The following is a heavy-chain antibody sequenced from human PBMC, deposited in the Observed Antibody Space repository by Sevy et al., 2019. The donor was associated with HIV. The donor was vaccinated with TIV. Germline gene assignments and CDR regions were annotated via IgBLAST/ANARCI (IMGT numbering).Heavy chain of an antibody. CDR2: LSFGCGEI. V-gene: IGHV3-23*01. D-gene: IGHD2-8*01. Sequence: GGSLRLSCAASGFTFSNYSMSWVRQPPGKGLEWVSTLSFGCGEINYADSVKGRFTISRDNSKSSVYLQMNNLRPEDTAGYYCAREGCTKPHDYWGQGTLVTVSS. CDR3: AREGCTKPHDY. J-gene: IGHJ4*02. CDR1: GFTFSNYS.